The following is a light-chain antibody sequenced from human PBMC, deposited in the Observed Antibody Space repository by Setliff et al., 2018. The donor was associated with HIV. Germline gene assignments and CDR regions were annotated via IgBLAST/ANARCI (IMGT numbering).Light chain of an antibody. V-gene: IGLV1-40*01. CDR2: ANS. CDR1: SSNIGAGYD. Sequence: QSVLTQPPSVSGAPGQRVTISCTGSSSNIGAGYDVHWYQQPPGTAPKLLISANSNRPSGVPDRFSGSKSGTSASLAITGLQAEDEADYYCQSYDSSLSGFVFGTGTKVTVL. CDR3: QSYDSSLSGFV. J-gene: IGLJ1*01.